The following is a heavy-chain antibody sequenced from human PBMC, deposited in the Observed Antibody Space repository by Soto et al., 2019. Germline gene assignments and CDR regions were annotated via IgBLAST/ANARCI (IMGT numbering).Heavy chain of an antibody. D-gene: IGHD5-18*01. Sequence: RASVKVSCKASGYTFTGYYMHWVRQAPGQGLEWMGWINPNSGGTNYAQKFQGRVTMTRDTSISTAYMELSRLRSDDTAVYYCARKGGYSYGYHYYYGMDVWGQGTTVTVSS. CDR3: ARKGGYSYGYHYYYGMDV. J-gene: IGHJ6*02. V-gene: IGHV1-2*02. CDR1: GYTFTGYY. CDR2: INPNSGGT.